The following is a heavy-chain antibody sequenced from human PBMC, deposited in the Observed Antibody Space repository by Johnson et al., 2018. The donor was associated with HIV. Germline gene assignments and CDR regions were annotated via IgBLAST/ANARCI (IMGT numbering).Heavy chain of an antibody. CDR2: ISYDGSNK. Sequence: QVQLVESGGGVVQPGRSLRLSCAASAFTFSSYAMHWVRQAPGKGLEWVAVISYDGSNKYYADSVKGRFTISRDNSKNTLYLQMNSLRAEDTAVYYCARDPFGALDGDAFDIWGQGTMVTVSS. J-gene: IGHJ3*02. D-gene: IGHD3-10*01. CDR1: AFTFSSYA. V-gene: IGHV3-30*04. CDR3: ARDPFGALDGDAFDI.